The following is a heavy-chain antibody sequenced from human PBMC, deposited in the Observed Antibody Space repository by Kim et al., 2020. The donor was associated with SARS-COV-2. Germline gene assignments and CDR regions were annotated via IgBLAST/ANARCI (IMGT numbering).Heavy chain of an antibody. D-gene: IGHD6-13*01. CDR3: AKIRPIASARYFDY. V-gene: IGHV3-23*01. J-gene: IGHJ4*02. Sequence: ADSAEARHTISRDNSKNPLYLQMNSLRAEDTAVYYCAKIRPIASARYFDYWGQGTMVTVSS.